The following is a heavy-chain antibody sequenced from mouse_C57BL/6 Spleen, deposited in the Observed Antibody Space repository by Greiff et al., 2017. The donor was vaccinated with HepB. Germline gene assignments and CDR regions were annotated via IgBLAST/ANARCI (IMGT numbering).Heavy chain of an antibody. D-gene: IGHD1-1*01. CDR2: INPNYGTT. J-gene: IGHJ1*03. CDR1: GYSFTDYN. CDR3: AREEGPYYYGSSWYFDV. Sequence: VQLKESGPELVKPGASVKISCKASGYSFTDYNMNWVKQSNGKSLEWIGVINPNYGTTSYNQKFKGKATLTVDQSSSTAYMQLNSLTSEDSAVYYCAREEGPYYYGSSWYFDVWGTGTTGTVSS. V-gene: IGHV1-39*01.